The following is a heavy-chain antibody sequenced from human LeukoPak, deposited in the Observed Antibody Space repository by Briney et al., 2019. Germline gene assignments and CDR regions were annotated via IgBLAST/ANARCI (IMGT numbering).Heavy chain of an antibody. J-gene: IGHJ4*02. CDR2: INPSSGTI. Sequence: GASVKVSCKASGYTFTRFYIHWVRQAPGRGLEWMGIINPSSGTITYAQKFQGRVTMTRDMSTTTAYMELSRLRPDDTAVYYCAGGAVGATMVDYWGQGTLVTVSS. V-gene: IGHV1-46*01. CDR1: GYTFTRFY. CDR3: AGGAVGATMVDY. D-gene: IGHD1-26*01.